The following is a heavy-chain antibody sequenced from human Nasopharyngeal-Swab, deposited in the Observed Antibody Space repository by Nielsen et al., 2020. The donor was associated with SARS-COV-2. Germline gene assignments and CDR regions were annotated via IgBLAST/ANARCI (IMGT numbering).Heavy chain of an antibody. Sequence: ASVKVSCKVSGYTLTELSMHWVRQAPGKGLEWMGGFDPEDGETIYAQKFQGRVTMTRDTSTSTVYMELSSLRSEDTAVYYCARNVNDLEMATTPRYFDYWGQGTLVTVSS. CDR2: FDPEDGET. V-gene: IGHV1-24*01. J-gene: IGHJ4*02. CDR1: GYTLTELS. CDR3: ARNVNDLEMATTPRYFDY. D-gene: IGHD5-24*01.